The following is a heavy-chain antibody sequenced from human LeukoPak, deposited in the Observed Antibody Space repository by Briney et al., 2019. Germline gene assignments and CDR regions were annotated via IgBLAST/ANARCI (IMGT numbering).Heavy chain of an antibody. J-gene: IGHJ6*02. D-gene: IGHD3-9*01. CDR1: GGSISSGDYY. Sequence: SQTLSLTCTVSGGSISSGDYYWSWIRQPPGKGLEWIGYIYYSGSTYYNPSLKSRVTISVDTSKNQFSLKLSSVTAADTAVYYRARVARDYDILTGFYYYYGMDVWGQGTTVTVSS. CDR2: IYYSGST. CDR3: ARVARDYDILTGFYYYYGMDV. V-gene: IGHV4-30-4*01.